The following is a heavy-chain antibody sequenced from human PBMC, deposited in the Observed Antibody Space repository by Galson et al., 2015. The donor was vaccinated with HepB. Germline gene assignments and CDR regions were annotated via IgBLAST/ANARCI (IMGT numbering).Heavy chain of an antibody. D-gene: IGHD3-10*01. J-gene: IGHJ6*02. V-gene: IGHV1-69*06. CDR2: IIPAFGAA. CDR3: ARQDYYGSGTYPPWYGLDV. CDR1: GGNFNNFA. Sequence: SVKVSCKASGGNFNNFAITWVRKAPGQGLEWVGRIIPAFGAANYAQKFQGRLTIRADKSTGTAYMDLTNLRSEDTAVYYCARQDYYGSGTYPPWYGLDVWGQGTTVTVSS.